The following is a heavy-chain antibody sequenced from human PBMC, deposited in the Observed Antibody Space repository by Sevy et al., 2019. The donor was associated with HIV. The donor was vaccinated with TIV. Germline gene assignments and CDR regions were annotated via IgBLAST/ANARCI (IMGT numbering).Heavy chain of an antibody. D-gene: IGHD5-12*01. CDR1: GFTFSNAW. CDR3: TTVEGRPWHY. V-gene: IGHV3-15*01. J-gene: IGHJ4*02. Sequence: GGSLRLSCAASGFTFSNAWMSWVRQAPGKGLEWVGHIKSKTDGGTTDYAAPVKGRFTISRDDSKNTLYLQMNSLKTEDTAVYYCTTVEGRPWHYWGQGTLVTVSS. CDR2: IKSKTDGGTT.